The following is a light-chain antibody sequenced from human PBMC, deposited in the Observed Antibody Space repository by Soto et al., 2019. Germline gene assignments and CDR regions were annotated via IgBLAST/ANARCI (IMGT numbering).Light chain of an antibody. CDR1: QSVSSNY. J-gene: IGKJ5*01. CDR3: QQYGRSIT. Sequence: EIVLTQSPGTLSLSPGERATLSCRASQSVSSNYLAWFQQKPGQAPRLLIYGASSRATGIPDRFSGSGSGTDFTLTISRLEREDFAVYYCQQYGRSITFGHGTRLEIK. CDR2: GAS. V-gene: IGKV3-20*01.